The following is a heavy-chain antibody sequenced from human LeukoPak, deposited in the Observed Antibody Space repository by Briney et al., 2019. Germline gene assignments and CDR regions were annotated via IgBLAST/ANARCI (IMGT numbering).Heavy chain of an antibody. CDR2: INVGNGNI. Sequence: ASVKVSCKPSGYTFTSYAMHWVRQAPGQRLEWMGWINVGNGNIKYSQKFQGRVTITRDTSASTAYMELSSLRSEDTAVYYCARVEPTGAGGFDYWGLGTLVTVSS. V-gene: IGHV1-3*01. J-gene: IGHJ4*02. D-gene: IGHD6-13*01. CDR1: GYTFTSYA. CDR3: ARVEPTGAGGFDY.